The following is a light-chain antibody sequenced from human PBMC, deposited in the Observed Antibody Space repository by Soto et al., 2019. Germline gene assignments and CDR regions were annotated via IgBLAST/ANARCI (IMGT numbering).Light chain of an antibody. V-gene: IGKV3-11*01. CDR1: QSVGTS. Sequence: EIVLTQSPATLSLSPGERATLSCRASQSVGTSLAWYQQKSGQAPRLLFYESSNGATYIPARFSASGSGTDFTLTISGLEPEDFAVYYCQQRGVWPLTFGGGTKVEIK. CDR2: ESS. J-gene: IGKJ4*01. CDR3: QQRGVWPLT.